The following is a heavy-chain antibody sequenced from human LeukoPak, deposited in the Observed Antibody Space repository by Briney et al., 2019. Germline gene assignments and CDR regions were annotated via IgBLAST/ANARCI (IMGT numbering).Heavy chain of an antibody. V-gene: IGHV3-21*01. Sequence: GGSLRLSCAASGFTFSSFSMNWVRQAPGKGLEWVSSISSSSSYIYYADSVKGRFTISRDNAKNSLYLQTNSLRAEDTAVYYCARPPEGYSYGFYFGHWGQGAPVIVSS. CDR2: ISSSSSYI. CDR3: ARPPEGYSYGFYFGH. CDR1: GFTFSSFS. D-gene: IGHD5-18*01. J-gene: IGHJ4*02.